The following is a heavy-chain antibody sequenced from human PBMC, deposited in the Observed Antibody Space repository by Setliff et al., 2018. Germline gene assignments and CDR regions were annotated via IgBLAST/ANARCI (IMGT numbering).Heavy chain of an antibody. V-gene: IGHV3-48*01. CDR1: GFTFSTYS. Sequence: PGGSLRLSCAASGFTFSTYSMNWVRQAPGKGLEWVSYITRSSSPKYYADSVKGRFTISRENANNSVYLQMTSLRAEDTAIYYCARTTGYRLEGDFDYWGQGTLVTVSS. CDR3: ARTTGYRLEGDFDY. D-gene: IGHD3-16*01. J-gene: IGHJ4*02. CDR2: ITRSSSPK.